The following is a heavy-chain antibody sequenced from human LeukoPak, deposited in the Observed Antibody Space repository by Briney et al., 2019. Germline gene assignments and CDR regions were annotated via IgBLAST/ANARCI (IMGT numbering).Heavy chain of an antibody. D-gene: IGHD1-14*01. CDR1: GYTLTAYF. V-gene: IGHV1-2*02. CDR2: INPDTGGT. Sequence: GASVKVSCKASGYTLTAYFIYWMRQAPGQGLEWMGWINPDTGGTICAQNFQSRVTMARDTSISTAYMELTRLVSDDTAVYYCARRFSPTGPFDYWGQGTLVTVSS. CDR3: ARRFSPTGPFDY. J-gene: IGHJ4*02.